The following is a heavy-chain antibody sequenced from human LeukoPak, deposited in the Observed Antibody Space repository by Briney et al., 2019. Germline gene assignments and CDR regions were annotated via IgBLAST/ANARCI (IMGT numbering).Heavy chain of an antibody. CDR3: ARVGFYYDFRCDFDY. CDR1: GFTFSSYA. D-gene: IGHD3-22*01. J-gene: IGHJ4*02. V-gene: IGHV3-30-3*01. Sequence: PGGSLRLSCAASGFTFSSYAMHWVRQAPGKGLEWVALISYDGTNKYYADSVKGRFTISRDNSKNMMYLQMNSLRGEDTAVYYCARVGFYYDFRCDFDYWGQGNLVTVSS. CDR2: ISYDGTNK.